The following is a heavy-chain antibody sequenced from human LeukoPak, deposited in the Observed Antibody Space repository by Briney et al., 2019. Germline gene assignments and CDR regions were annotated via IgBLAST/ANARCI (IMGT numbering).Heavy chain of an antibody. CDR2: ISGSGGST. J-gene: IGHJ6*04. CDR1: GFTFSSYA. D-gene: IGHD2-15*01. CDR3: ARNRLRATATYMEV. V-gene: IGHV3-23*01. Sequence: PGGSLRLSCAASGFTFSSYAMSWVRQAPGKGLEWVSAISGSGGSTYYADSVKGRFTISRDNSEDTLYLQIITLRAVDTAVYYCARNRLRATATYMEVWGKGTTVTVSS.